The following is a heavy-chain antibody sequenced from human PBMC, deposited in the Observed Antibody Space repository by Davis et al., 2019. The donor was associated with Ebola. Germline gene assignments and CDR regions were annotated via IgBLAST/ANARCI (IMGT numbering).Heavy chain of an antibody. CDR3: ARDPVYSSSSGPFDY. CDR1: GYTFTSYG. V-gene: IGHV1-18*01. CDR2: ISDYNGNT. D-gene: IGHD6-6*01. J-gene: IGHJ4*02. Sequence: AASVKVSCKASGYTFTSYGISWVRQAPGQGLEWMGWISDYNGNTHYAQKLQGRVTMTTDTSTSTAYMELSSLRSEDTAVYYCARDPVYSSSSGPFDYWGQGTLVTVSS.